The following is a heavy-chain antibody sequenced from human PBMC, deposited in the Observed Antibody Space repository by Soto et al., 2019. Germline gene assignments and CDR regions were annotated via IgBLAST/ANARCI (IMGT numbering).Heavy chain of an antibody. CDR2: ISSSGSYI. J-gene: IGHJ4*02. D-gene: IGHD2-15*01. V-gene: IGHV3-21*01. CDR3: ARDKDGSCLDY. Sequence: GGSLRLSCAASGFTFSHYTMNWVRQAPGKGLEWVSSISSSGSYIYYAASLKGRFTISRDNAKNSLYLQVNNLRTEDTAVYYCARDKDGSCLDYWGQGTLVTVSS. CDR1: GFTFSHYT.